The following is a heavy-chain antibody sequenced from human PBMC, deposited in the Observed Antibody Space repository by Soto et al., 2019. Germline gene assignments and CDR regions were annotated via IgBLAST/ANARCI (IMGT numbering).Heavy chain of an antibody. CDR3: ERDPPRFFTSSPEGAGL. V-gene: IGHV1-2*02. Sequence: QVQLVQSGTEVKKPGASVKVSCKASGYIFTDSHIHWVRQASGQGLEWLGWINPKTGDTHYSQKFQCRIILTRDTAISTAYMELTNLSSDDTAVYYCERDPPRFFTSSPEGAGLWGQGTLVTVSS. J-gene: IGHJ4*02. CDR2: INPKTGDT. CDR1: GYIFTDSH. D-gene: IGHD6-6*01.